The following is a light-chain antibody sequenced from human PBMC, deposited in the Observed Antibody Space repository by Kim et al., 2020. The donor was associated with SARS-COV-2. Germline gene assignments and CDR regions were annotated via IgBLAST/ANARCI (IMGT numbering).Light chain of an antibody. CDR2: GAS. V-gene: IGKV3-15*01. CDR1: QGVSSN. CDR3: QQYKNGPPGT. Sequence: SPGERAPPSGRASQGVSSNVDWDQKKPGQAPRRLIYGASTRATGIPDRFSGSGSGTEFTLTISSLQSEDFAVYNCQQYKNGPPGTFGQGTKVEIK. J-gene: IGKJ1*01.